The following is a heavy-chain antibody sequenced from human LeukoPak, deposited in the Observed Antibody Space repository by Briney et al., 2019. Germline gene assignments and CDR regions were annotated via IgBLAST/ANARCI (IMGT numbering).Heavy chain of an antibody. CDR3: AIASGSSFNDDAFDI. CDR2: IYYSGST. D-gene: IGHD1-26*01. Sequence: PSETLSLTCTVSGGSISSYYWSWIRQPPGKGLEWIGYIYYSGSTNYNPSLKSRVTISVDTSKNQFSLKLSSVTAADTAVYYCAIASGSSFNDDAFDIWGQGTMVTVSS. CDR1: GGSISSYY. V-gene: IGHV4-59*01. J-gene: IGHJ3*02.